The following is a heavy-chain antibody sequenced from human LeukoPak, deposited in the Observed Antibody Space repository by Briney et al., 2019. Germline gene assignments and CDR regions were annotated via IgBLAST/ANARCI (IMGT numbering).Heavy chain of an antibody. CDR2: ISSSGVST. CDR1: GFTFNNYA. CDR3: AKRGSAWYSDY. V-gene: IGHV3-23*01. D-gene: IGHD6-19*01. Sequence: PGGSLRLSCAASGFTFNNYAVNWVRQAPGKGLEWVSGISSSGVSTYYADSVKGRFTISRDNSKNTLYLQMNSLRAEDTAVYYCAKRGSAWYSDYWGQGTLVTVSS. J-gene: IGHJ4*02.